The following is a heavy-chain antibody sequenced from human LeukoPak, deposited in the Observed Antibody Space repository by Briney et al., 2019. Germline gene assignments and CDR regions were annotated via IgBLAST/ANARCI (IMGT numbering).Heavy chain of an antibody. CDR3: ASRHSKQQPYYYYMDI. D-gene: IGHD6-13*01. CDR2: IYSNGDT. Sequence: SETLSLTCAVSGDSISSGSNCWGWVRQPAGKGLEWIGRIYSNGDTKCNPSVKSRVTISLDTSKNQFALKLSSATAADTAVYYCASRHSKQQPYYYYMDIWGKGTTVTVSS. J-gene: IGHJ6*03. CDR1: GDSISSGSNC. V-gene: IGHV4-61*02.